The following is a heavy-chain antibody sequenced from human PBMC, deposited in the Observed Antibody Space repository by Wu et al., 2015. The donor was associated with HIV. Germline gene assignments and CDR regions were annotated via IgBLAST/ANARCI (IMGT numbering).Heavy chain of an antibody. J-gene: IGHJ6*02. CDR2: VIPIFGTA. CDR1: GVTLNNYA. D-gene: IGHD3-10*01. V-gene: IGHV1-69*05. CDR3: ARGKGSGRYYYYYGMDV. Sequence: QVQLVQSGTEVKKPGSSVKVSCKASGVTLNNYAINWVRQAPGQGLEWMGGVIPIFGTANYAQKFQGRVTITTDESTSTAYMELSSLRSEDTAVYYCARGKGSGRYYYYYGMDVWGQGTTVTVSS.